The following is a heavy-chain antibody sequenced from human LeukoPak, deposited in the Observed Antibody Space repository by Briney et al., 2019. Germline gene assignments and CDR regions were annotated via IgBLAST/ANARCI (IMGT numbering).Heavy chain of an antibody. J-gene: IGHJ4*02. V-gene: IGHV3-30-3*01. D-gene: IGHD3-22*01. CDR1: GFTFNSYA. Sequence: PGGSLRLSCAASGFTFNSYAMHWVRQAPGKGLEWVAVISYDGSNKFYADSVKGRFTISRDNSKNTLSLQMNSLRAEDTAVYYCAKERLAWLPDYWGQGTLVTVSS. CDR2: ISYDGSNK. CDR3: AKERLAWLPDY.